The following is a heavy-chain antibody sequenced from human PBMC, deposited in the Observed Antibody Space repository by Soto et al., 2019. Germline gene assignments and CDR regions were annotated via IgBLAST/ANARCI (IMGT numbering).Heavy chain of an antibody. J-gene: IGHJ4*02. CDR3: GTLFGC. CDR1: EYTYTGYY. V-gene: IGHV1-2*02. Sequence: ASVKVSCKASEYTYTGYYMHWVRQAPGQGLEWMGWINPKSGATNYALKFQGRVTMTWDTSIITAYMELSGLTSDDTAVYYCGTLFGCWGQGTLVTVSS. CDR2: INPKSGAT.